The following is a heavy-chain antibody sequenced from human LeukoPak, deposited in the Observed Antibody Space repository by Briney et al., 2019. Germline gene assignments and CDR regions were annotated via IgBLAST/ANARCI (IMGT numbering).Heavy chain of an antibody. Sequence: GGSLRLSCAASGFTFSSYSMNWVRQAPGKGLEWVSSISSSSSYIYYADSVKGRITISRDNAKNSLYLQMNSLRAEDTAVYYCARDQARITMIVVVSDAFDIWGQGTMVTVSS. D-gene: IGHD3-22*01. V-gene: IGHV3-21*01. CDR3: ARDQARITMIVVVSDAFDI. CDR1: GFTFSSYS. CDR2: ISSSSSYI. J-gene: IGHJ3*02.